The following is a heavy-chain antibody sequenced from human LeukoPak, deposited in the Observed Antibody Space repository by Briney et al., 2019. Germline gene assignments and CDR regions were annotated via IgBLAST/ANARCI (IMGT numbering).Heavy chain of an antibody. V-gene: IGHV4-59*01. Sequence: PSETLSLTCTVSGGAISSSYWSWIRQPPGKGLEWIAYVYSSGSTNYNPSLKSRVSISLDTSKNQFSLNLSSVTAADTAVYYCARDKGHQLLYYNYYYYGMDVWGQGTTVTVSS. CDR3: ARDKGHQLLYYNYYYYGMDV. D-gene: IGHD2-2*02. CDR1: GGAISSSY. J-gene: IGHJ6*02. CDR2: VYSSGST.